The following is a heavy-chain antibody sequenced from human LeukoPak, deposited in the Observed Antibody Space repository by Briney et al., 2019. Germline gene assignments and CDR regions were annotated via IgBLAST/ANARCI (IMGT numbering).Heavy chain of an antibody. J-gene: IGHJ3*02. CDR3: AKDLVAVAGFDAFDI. V-gene: IGHV3-30*18. CDR2: IPYDGSNK. CDR1: GFTFSSYG. D-gene: IGHD6-19*01. Sequence: AGGSLRLSCAASGFTFSSYGMHWVRQAPGKGLEWVAVIPYDGSNKYYADSVKGRFTISRDNSKNTLYLQMNSLRAEDTAVYYCAKDLVAVAGFDAFDIWGQGTMVTVSS.